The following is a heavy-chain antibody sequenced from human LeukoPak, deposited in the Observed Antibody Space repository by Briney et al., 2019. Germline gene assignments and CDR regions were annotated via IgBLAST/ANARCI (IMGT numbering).Heavy chain of an antibody. V-gene: IGHV3-23*01. CDR1: EFTFSRYA. CDR2: ISSSGSGT. Sequence: GGSLRLSCAASEFTFSRYAMSWVRQTPGKGLEWVSAISSSGSGTYYADSVKGRFTISRDNSENTMYLQMVSLRVEDTAVYYCAKVLEWLIFDHWGQGTLVSVSS. J-gene: IGHJ4*02. CDR3: AKVLEWLIFDH. D-gene: IGHD3-3*01.